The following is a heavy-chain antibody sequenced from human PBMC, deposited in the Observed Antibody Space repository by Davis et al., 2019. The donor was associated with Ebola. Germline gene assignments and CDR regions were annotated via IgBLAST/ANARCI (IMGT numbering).Heavy chain of an antibody. CDR3: AKDNYAVTIMVGACDI. J-gene: IGHJ3*02. CDR2: ISKIGRDT. V-gene: IGHV3-23*01. Sequence: GGSLRLSCAASGFIFNQYAMTWVRQAPGKGLEWVSTISKIGRDTNYADSVKGRLSVSRDNSKNTVYLQMHSLRVEDTAIYYCAKDNYAVTIMVGACDIWGQGTVVTVSS. CDR1: GFIFNQYA. D-gene: IGHD4-17*01.